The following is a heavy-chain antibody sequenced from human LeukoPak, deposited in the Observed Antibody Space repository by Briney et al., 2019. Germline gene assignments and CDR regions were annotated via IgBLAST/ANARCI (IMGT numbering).Heavy chain of an antibody. CDR1: GGTFSSYA. CDR2: IIPILGIA. J-gene: IGHJ4*02. D-gene: IGHD6-19*01. CDR3: ARDKYPELIAVDRPVDY. V-gene: IGHV1-69*04. Sequence: ASVKVSCKASGGTFSSYAISWVRQAPGQGLGWMGRIIPILGIANYAQKFQGRVTITADKSTSTAYMELSSLRSEDTAVYYCARDKYPELIAVDRPVDYWGQGTLVTVSS.